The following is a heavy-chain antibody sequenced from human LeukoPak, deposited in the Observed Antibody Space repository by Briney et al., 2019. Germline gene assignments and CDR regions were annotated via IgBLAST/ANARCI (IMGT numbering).Heavy chain of an antibody. CDR2: INSDGSST. CDR1: GFTFSSYW. CDR3: ARDGYSYGYGDDY. J-gene: IGHJ4*02. Sequence: GGSLRLSCAASGFTFSSYWMHWVRHAPGKGLVWVSRINSDGSSTSYADSVKGRFTISRDNAKNTLYLQMNSLRAEDTAVYYCARDGYSYGYGDDYWGQGTLVTVSS. V-gene: IGHV3-74*01. D-gene: IGHD5-18*01.